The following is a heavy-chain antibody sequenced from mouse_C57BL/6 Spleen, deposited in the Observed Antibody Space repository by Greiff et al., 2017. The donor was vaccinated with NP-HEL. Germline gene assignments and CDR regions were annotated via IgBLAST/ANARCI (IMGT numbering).Heavy chain of an antibody. D-gene: IGHD4-1*01. V-gene: IGHV1-42*01. CDR2: INPSTGGT. Sequence: VQLQQSGPELVKPGASVKISCKASGYSFTGYYMNWVKQSPEKSLEWIGEINPSTGGTTYNQKFKAKATLTVDKSSSTAYMQLKSLTSEDSAVYYCARSEDWDKYFDVWGTGTTVTVSS. J-gene: IGHJ1*03. CDR1: GYSFTGYY. CDR3: ARSEDWDKYFDV.